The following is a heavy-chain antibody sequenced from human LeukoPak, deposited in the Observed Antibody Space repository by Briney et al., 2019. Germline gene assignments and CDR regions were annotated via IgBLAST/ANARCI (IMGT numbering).Heavy chain of an antibody. J-gene: IGHJ4*02. CDR3: ASGGSGSIFDY. CDR2: IYYSGST. V-gene: IGHV4-59*01. Sequence: PSETLSLTCTVSGGSISSYYWSWIRQPPGKGLEWIGYIYYSGSTNYNPSLKSRVTISVDTSKNQFSLKLSSVTAADTAVYYCASGGSGSIFDYWGQGTLVTVSS. CDR1: GGSISSYY. D-gene: IGHD3-10*01.